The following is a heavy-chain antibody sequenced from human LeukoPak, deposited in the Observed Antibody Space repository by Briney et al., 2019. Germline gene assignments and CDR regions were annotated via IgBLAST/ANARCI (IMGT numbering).Heavy chain of an antibody. CDR2: ISSGSSHI. CDR3: ARGHRAWSY. Sequence: GGSLRLSCAASGFSFSDYNMNWVRQAPGKGLEWVSSISSGSSHIYYADSVKGRFTISRDNAKNSLYLQMNSLRAEDTAVYYCARGHRAWSYWGQGTLVTVSS. J-gene: IGHJ4*02. D-gene: IGHD3-3*01. V-gene: IGHV3-21*06. CDR1: GFSFSDYN.